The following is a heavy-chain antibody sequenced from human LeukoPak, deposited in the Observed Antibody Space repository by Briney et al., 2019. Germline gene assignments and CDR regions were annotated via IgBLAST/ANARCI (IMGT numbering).Heavy chain of an antibody. V-gene: IGHV3-13*01. CDR1: GFTFSSYA. CDR3: ARDRGYCSGGSCKSYYYYGMDV. Sequence: GGSLRLSCATSGFTFSSYAMHWVRQATGEGLEWVSAIGTAGDTYYPGSVKGRFTISRDNSKNTLYLQMNSLRAEDTAVYYCARDRGYCSGGSCKSYYYYGMDVWGQGTTVTVSS. CDR2: IGTAGDT. D-gene: IGHD2-15*01. J-gene: IGHJ6*02.